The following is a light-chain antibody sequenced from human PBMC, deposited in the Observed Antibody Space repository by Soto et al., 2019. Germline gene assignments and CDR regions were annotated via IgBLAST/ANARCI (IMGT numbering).Light chain of an antibody. CDR3: YHYAYSQFA. V-gene: IGKV3-20*01. CDR2: GAS. Sequence: EIVFTHAPGTLSLSPGERATLSCRATQSVNSDYLAWYQQRPGQAPRLLMHGASSRATGIPDRFSGSGSGADFTLTISRLEPEDFAVYYCYHYAYSQFAFGPGTKVDIK. J-gene: IGKJ3*01. CDR1: QSVNSDY.